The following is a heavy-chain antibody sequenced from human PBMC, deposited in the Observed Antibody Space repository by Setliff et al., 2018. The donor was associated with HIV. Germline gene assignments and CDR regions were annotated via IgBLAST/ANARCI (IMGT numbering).Heavy chain of an antibody. Sequence: SETLSLTCTVSGDSIGDYYWNWIRQPAGKGLEWIGRVYASAYSNSNPSLKSRVTMSVDTSQNQFSLKLRSVNAADTTVYYCARDGVTRSNYYASGSPWYFDFWGRGILVTVSS. J-gene: IGHJ2*01. CDR1: GDSIGDYY. D-gene: IGHD3-10*01. CDR2: VYASAYS. CDR3: ARDGVTRSNYYASGSPWYFDF. V-gene: IGHV4-4*07.